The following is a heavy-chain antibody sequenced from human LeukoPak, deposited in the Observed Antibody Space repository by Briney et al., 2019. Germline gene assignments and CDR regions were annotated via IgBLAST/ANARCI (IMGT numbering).Heavy chain of an antibody. J-gene: IGHJ3*02. CDR3: ARDRVTGSPPPSDI. Sequence: SQTLSLTCTVSGGSISSGSYYWSWIRQPAGKGLEWIGRIYTSGSTNYNPSLKSRVTISVDTSKNQFSLKLSSVTAADTAVYYCARDRVTGSPPPSDIWGQGTMVTVSS. CDR2: IYTSGST. D-gene: IGHD1-20*01. CDR1: GGSISSGSYY. V-gene: IGHV4-61*02.